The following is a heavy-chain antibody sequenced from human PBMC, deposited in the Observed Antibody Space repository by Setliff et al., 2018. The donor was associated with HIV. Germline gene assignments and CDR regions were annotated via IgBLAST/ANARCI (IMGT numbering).Heavy chain of an antibody. CDR1: GFTLTDYP. Sequence: GGSLRLSCAASGFTLTDYPMHWVRQAPGNGLEWVAVIASHGNWHDYAASVKGRFTISRDTSRNTLFLQMNSLRVEDTAVYYCARDPTVGSPDYFDFWGQGTLVTVSS. CDR3: ARDPTVGSPDYFDF. D-gene: IGHD1-26*01. V-gene: IGHV3-30*04. CDR2: IASHGNWH. J-gene: IGHJ4*02.